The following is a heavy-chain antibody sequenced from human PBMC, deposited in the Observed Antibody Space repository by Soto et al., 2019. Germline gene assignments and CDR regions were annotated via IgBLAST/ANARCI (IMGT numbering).Heavy chain of an antibody. CDR2: IYYSGST. Sequence: TLSLTCTVSGGSISSGDYYWSWIRQPPGKGLEWIGYIYYSGSTYYNPSLKSRVTISVDTSKNQFSLKLSSVTAADTAVYYCARDGHSYGQWFDYWGQGTLVTVSS. V-gene: IGHV4-30-4*01. CDR3: ARDGHSYGQWFDY. CDR1: GGSISSGDYY. D-gene: IGHD5-18*01. J-gene: IGHJ4*02.